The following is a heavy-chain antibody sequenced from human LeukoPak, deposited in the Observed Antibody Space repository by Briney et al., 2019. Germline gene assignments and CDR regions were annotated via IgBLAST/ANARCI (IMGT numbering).Heavy chain of an antibody. Sequence: PGGSLRLSCVVSGFTFSNYWMHWVRQAPGKGLVWVSRVNNDGSGAIYADSVKGRFTISRDNAKNTVFLQMNSLRAEDTAVYYCARGGYQHGYDYWGRGARVTVSS. D-gene: IGHD2-2*01. CDR1: GFTFSNYW. CDR3: ARGGYQHGYDY. CDR2: VNNDGSGA. V-gene: IGHV3-74*01. J-gene: IGHJ4*02.